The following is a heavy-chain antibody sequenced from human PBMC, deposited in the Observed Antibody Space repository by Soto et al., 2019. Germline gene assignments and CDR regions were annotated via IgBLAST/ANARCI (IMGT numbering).Heavy chain of an antibody. V-gene: IGHV3-72*01. J-gene: IGHJ4*02. Sequence: GGSLRLSCAASGFTFSDHYMDWVRQAPGKGLEWVGRTRNKANSYTTEYAASVKGRFTISRDDSKNSLYLQMNSLKTEDTAVYYCVAAAGDFDYWGQGTLVTVSS. D-gene: IGHD6-13*01. CDR2: TRNKANSYTT. CDR3: VAAAGDFDY. CDR1: GFTFSDHY.